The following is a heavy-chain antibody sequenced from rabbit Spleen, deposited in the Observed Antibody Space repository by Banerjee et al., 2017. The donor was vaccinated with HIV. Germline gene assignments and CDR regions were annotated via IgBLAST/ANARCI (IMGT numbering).Heavy chain of an antibody. V-gene: IGHV1S40*01. CDR2: INAYTGKP. D-gene: IGHD1-1*01. Sequence: QSLEESGGDLVKPEGSLTLTCKGSGFSFNFKDVMCWVRQAPGKGLEWIACINAYTGKPVYATWAKGRFTVSRTSSTTVTLQMTSLTAADTATYFCARDLPSVVGWNFNLWGPGTLVTVS. J-gene: IGHJ4*01. CDR1: GFSFNFKDV. CDR3: ARDLPSVVGWNFNL.